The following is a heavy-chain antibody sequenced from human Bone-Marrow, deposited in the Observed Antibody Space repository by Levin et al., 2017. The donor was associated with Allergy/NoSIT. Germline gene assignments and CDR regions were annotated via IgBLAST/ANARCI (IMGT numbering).Heavy chain of an antibody. CDR3: ARESRLFGSGTNMIDY. Sequence: SQTLSLTCTVSGGSINRTSYYWSWLRQPPGKGLEWIGNIYYSGNTYNSPSLKSRVTMSIDTSRNQFSLNLNSVTAADTAVYYCARESRLFGSGTNMIDYWGQGTLVTVSS. CDR1: GGSINRTSYY. V-gene: IGHV4-39*07. J-gene: IGHJ4*02. CDR2: IYYSGNT. D-gene: IGHD3-10*01.